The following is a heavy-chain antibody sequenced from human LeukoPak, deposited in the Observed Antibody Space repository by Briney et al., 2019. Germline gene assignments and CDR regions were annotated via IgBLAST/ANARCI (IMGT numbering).Heavy chain of an antibody. V-gene: IGHV1-2*02. D-gene: IGHD2-15*01. J-gene: IGHJ4*02. CDR1: GYTFTGYY. Sequence: EASVKVSCKASGYTFTGYYMHWVRQAPGQGLEWMGWINPNSGGTNYAQKFQGSVTMTRDTSISTAYMELSRLRSDDTAVYYCARDDCSGGSCNFDYWGRGTLVTVSS. CDR2: INPNSGGT. CDR3: ARDDCSGGSCNFDY.